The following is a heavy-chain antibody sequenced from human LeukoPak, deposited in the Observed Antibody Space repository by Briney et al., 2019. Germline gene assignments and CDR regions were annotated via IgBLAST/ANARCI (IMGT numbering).Heavy chain of an antibody. V-gene: IGHV4-4*02. CDR2: MYLDGRT. J-gene: IGHJ4*02. D-gene: IGHD6-19*01. CDR3: AGLEGRYSTDWFYFFDY. CDR1: GGSISSLNL. Sequence: SGTLSLTCAVSGGSISSLNLWSWLRQPPGKGLEWVGEMYLDGRTNFHPSVRGRVTIFIDKPKNQLSLQLTSVTAADTDVYYCAGLEGRYSTDWFYFFDYWGQGALVTVSS.